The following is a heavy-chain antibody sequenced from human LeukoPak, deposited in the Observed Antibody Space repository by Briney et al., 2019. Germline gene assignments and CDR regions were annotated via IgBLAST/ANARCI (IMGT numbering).Heavy chain of an antibody. Sequence: SETLSLTCTVSGGSISSGGYYWSWIRQPPGKGLEWIGYIYHSGSTYYNPSLKSRVTISVDRSKNQFSLKLSSVTAADTAVYYCARDGGYCSSTSCYGEYNWFDPWGQGTLVTVSS. CDR2: IYHSGST. CDR3: ARDGGYCSSTSCYGEYNWFDP. J-gene: IGHJ5*02. D-gene: IGHD2-2*01. V-gene: IGHV4-30-2*01. CDR1: GGSISSGGYY.